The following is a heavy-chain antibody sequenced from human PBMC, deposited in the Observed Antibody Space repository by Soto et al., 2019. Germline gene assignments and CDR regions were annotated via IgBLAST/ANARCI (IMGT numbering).Heavy chain of an antibody. CDR1: GYTFTSYG. D-gene: IGHD6-13*01. Sequence: QVQLVQSGAEVKKPGASVKVSCKASGYTFTSYGISWVRQAPGQGLEWMGWISAYNGNTTYAQKLQGRVTMTTDTSTSTAYMELRSLGSDDTAVYYCAREGYSSSWHTNTEFDYWGQGTLVTVSS. J-gene: IGHJ4*02. CDR2: ISAYNGNT. CDR3: AREGYSSSWHTNTEFDY. V-gene: IGHV1-18*01.